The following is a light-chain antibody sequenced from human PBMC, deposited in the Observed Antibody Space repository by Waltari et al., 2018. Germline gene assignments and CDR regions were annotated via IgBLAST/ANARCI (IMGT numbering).Light chain of an antibody. CDR2: END. Sequence: QSVLTQPPSMSGDPGQTVTISCIGSDSNIGSYYVYLYQQFRGSAPKLLIYENDERHSGVSDRFSGSKSGSSASLTITGVQPGDEAEYFCGVWDISLTADVFGGGTKLTVL. J-gene: IGLJ6*01. CDR3: GVWDISLTADV. V-gene: IGLV1-51*02. CDR1: DSNIGSYY.